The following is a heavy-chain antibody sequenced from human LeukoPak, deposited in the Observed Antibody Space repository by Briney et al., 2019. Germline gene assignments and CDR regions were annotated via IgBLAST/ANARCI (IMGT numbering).Heavy chain of an antibody. V-gene: IGHV4-39*07. CDR2: IYYSGST. J-gene: IGHJ4*02. CDR3: ARAVPGIAVAATNPDIDDY. Sequence: SETLSLTCTVSGGSISSSSYYWGWIRQPPGKGLEWIGSIYYSGSTYYNPSLKSRVTISVDTSKNQFSLKLSSVTAADTAVYYCARAVPGIAVAATNPDIDDYWGQGTLVTVSS. D-gene: IGHD6-19*01. CDR1: GGSISSSSYY.